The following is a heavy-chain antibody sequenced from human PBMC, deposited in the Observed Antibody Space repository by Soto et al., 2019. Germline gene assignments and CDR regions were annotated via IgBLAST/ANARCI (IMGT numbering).Heavy chain of an antibody. D-gene: IGHD2-15*01. CDR3: ARGGPVAGFDP. V-gene: IGHV3-23*01. CDR2: ISGSGGST. J-gene: IGHJ5*02. CDR1: GFTFSSYA. Sequence: WGSLRLSFAASGFTFSSYAMSWVRQAPGKGLEWVSAISGSGGSTYYADSVKGRFTISRDNSKNTLYLQMNSLRAEDTAVYYCARGGPVAGFDPWGQGTLVTVSS.